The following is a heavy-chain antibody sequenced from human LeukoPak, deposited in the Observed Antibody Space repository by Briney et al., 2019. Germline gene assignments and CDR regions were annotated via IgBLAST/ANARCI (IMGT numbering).Heavy chain of an antibody. CDR1: GFTVSSNY. V-gene: IGHV3-53*01. Sequence: GGSLRLSCAASGFTVSSNYMSWVRQAPGKGLEWVSVIYSGGSTYYADSVKGRFTISRDNSKNTLYLQMNSLRAEDTAVYYCARDSGPDYYYGMDVWGQGTTVTVS. J-gene: IGHJ6*02. D-gene: IGHD1-14*01. CDR2: IYSGGST. CDR3: ARDSGPDYYYGMDV.